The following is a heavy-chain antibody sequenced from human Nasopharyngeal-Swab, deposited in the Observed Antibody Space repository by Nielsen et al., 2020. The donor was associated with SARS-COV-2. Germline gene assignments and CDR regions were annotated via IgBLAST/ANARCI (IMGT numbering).Heavy chain of an antibody. CDR2: INPSGGST. CDR3: ARDGSSGGATSAFDI. D-gene: IGHD1-26*01. Sequence: ASVKVSCEASGYTFTSYYMHWVRQAPGQGLEWMGIINPSGGSTSYAQKFQGRVTMTRDTSTSTVYMELSSLRSEDTAVYYCARDGSSGGATSAFDIWGQGTMVTVSS. CDR1: GYTFTSYY. J-gene: IGHJ3*02. V-gene: IGHV1-46*01.